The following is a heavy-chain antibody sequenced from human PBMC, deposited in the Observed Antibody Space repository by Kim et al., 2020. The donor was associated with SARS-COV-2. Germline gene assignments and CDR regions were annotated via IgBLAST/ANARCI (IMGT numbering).Heavy chain of an antibody. J-gene: IGHJ4*02. V-gene: IGHV4-34*01. CDR3: ASSLSPYYGSGRERDY. CDR2: INHSGST. CDR1: GGSFSGYY. D-gene: IGHD3-10*01. Sequence: SETLSLTCAVYGGSFSGYYWSWIRQPPGKGLEWIGEINHSGSTNYNPSLKSRVTISVDTSKNQFSLKLSSVTAADTAVYYCASSLSPYYGSGRERDYWGQGTLVTVSS.